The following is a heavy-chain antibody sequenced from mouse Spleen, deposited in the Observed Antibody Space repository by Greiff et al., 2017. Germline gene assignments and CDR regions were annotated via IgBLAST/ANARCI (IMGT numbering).Heavy chain of an antibody. D-gene: IGHD1-1*01. CDR2: ISDGGSYT. CDR1: GFTFSSYA. V-gene: IGHV5-4*01. J-gene: IGHJ4*01. Sequence: EVKLEESGGGLVKPGGSLKLSCAASGFTFSSYAMSWVRQTPEKRLEWVATISDGGSYTYYPDNVKGRFTISRDNAKNNLYLQMSHLKSEDTAMYYCARDTTVSYAMDYWGQGTSVTVSS. CDR3: ARDTTVSYAMDY.